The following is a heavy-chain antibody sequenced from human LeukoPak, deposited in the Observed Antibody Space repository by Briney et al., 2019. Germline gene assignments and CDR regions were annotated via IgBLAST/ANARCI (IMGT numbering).Heavy chain of an antibody. J-gene: IGHJ4*02. CDR2: IFYSGST. CDR1: GGSISSYH. Sequence: SETPSLTCTVSGGSISSYHWSWIRQPPGKGLEWIGYIFYSGSTDYNPSLKSRVTISVDTSKNQFSLKLISMTAADTAVYYCAKKFISNWSFDYWGQGTLVTVSS. CDR3: AKKFISNWSFDY. V-gene: IGHV4-59*08. D-gene: IGHD6-13*01.